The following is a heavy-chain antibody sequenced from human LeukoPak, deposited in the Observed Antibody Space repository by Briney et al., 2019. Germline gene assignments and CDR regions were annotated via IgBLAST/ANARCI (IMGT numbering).Heavy chain of an antibody. CDR1: GGSISSYY. CDR2: IYTSGST. D-gene: IGHD1-14*01. J-gene: IGHJ3*02. CDR3: ARQPAGTAAFDI. V-gene: IGHV4-4*07. Sequence: PSETLSLTCTVSGGSISSYYWSWIRQPAGKGLEWIGRIYTSGSTNYNPSLKSRVTISVDTSKNEVSLVLTSVTAADTALYYCARQPAGTAAFDIWAQGTMVIVSA.